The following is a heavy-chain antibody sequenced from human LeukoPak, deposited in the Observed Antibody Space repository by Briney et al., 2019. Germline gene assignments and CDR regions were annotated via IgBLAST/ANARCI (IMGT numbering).Heavy chain of an antibody. J-gene: IGHJ4*02. CDR3: ARGDANYYGSGSYYNPFDY. V-gene: IGHV4-34*01. Sequence: SETLSLTCAVYGGSFSGYYWSWIRQPPGKGLEWIGEINHSGSTNYNPSLKSRVTISVDTSKNQFPLKLTSVTAADTAVYYCARGDANYYGSGSYYNPFDYWGQGTLVTVSS. D-gene: IGHD3-10*01. CDR1: GGSFSGYY. CDR2: INHSGST.